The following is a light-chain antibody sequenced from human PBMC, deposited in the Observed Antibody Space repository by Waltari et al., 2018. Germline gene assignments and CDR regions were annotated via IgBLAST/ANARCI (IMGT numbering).Light chain of an antibody. J-gene: IGLJ2*01. Sequence: QSALTQPPSASGTPGQRVTISCSGSSSNIGPNLVNRYQQLPGKAPKLLVYRNDQRPSGVPDRFSGSKSGTSASLAISGLQSEDEADYYCAAWDDSLSGHWVFGGGTKVTVL. CDR3: AAWDDSLSGHWV. V-gene: IGLV1-44*01. CDR2: RND. CDR1: SSNIGPNL.